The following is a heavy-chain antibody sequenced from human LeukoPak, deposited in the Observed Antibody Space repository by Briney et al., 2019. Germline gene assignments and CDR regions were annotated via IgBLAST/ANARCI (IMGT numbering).Heavy chain of an antibody. CDR1: GFTFSSYA. CDR3: AREGRKASYGSGSYYKY. CDR2: ISYDGSNK. D-gene: IGHD3-10*01. V-gene: IGHV3-30-3*01. Sequence: GGSLRLSCAASGFTFSSYAMHWVRQAPGKGLEWVAVISYDGSNKYYADSVKGRFTISRDNSKNTLYLQMNSLRAEDTAVYYCAREGRKASYGSGSYYKYWGQGTLVTVSS. J-gene: IGHJ4*02.